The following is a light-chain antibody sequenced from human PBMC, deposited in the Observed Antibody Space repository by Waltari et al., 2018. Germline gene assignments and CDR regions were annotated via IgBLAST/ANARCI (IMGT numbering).Light chain of an antibody. J-gene: IGKJ3*01. CDR1: QSISSY. CDR3: QQSYSTPG. CDR2: AAS. Sequence: DIQMTQSPSFLSASVGDRATITCRASQSISSYLNWYQQKPGKAPKLLIYAASSLQSGVPSRFSGSGSGTDFTLTISSLQPEDFATYYCQQSYSTPGFGPGTKVDIK. V-gene: IGKV1-39*01.